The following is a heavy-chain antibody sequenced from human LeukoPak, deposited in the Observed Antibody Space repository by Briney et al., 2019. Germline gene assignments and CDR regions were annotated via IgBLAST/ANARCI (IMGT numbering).Heavy chain of an antibody. V-gene: IGHV4-39*01. D-gene: IGHD3-16*01. CDR1: GGSISSSNPY. CDR2: LSHSGST. Sequence: AETLSLTCTVSGGSISSSNPYWGWIRQPPGKGLVWIGTLSHSGSTYYNPSLKSRITISVDTSKSQFSLRLSSVTAADTALYYCARHIQGANVCDYWGQRTAVTVPS. CDR3: ARHIQGANVCDY. J-gene: IGHJ4*02.